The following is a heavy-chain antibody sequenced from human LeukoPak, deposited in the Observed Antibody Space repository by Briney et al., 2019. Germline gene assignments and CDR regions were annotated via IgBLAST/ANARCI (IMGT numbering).Heavy chain of an antibody. V-gene: IGHV1-69*13. CDR3: ARAEDQGRYFDWLPGFDP. D-gene: IGHD3-9*01. J-gene: IGHJ5*02. Sequence: SVKVSCKASGGTFSSYVINWVRQAPGQGLEWMGGILPIFGTAIYAQHFQGRLTITADESTNSAYMELNRLRSDDTAVYYCARAEDQGRYFDWLPGFDPWGQGTLVTVSS. CDR2: ILPIFGTA. CDR1: GGTFSSYV.